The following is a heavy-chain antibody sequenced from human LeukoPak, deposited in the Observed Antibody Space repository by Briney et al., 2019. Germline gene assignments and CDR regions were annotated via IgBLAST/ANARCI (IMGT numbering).Heavy chain of an antibody. CDR2: ILYSGTT. V-gene: IGHV4-59*08. CDR3: ARMGGYGGYATH. CDR1: GGSISSYY. Sequence: SETLSLTCTVSGGSISSYYWSWNRQPQGKGLEWIGYILYSGTTNSNPSLKSRVTISVDTSKNQISLKLSSVTAADTAVYYCARMGGYGGYATHWGQGTLVTVSS. D-gene: IGHD5-12*01. J-gene: IGHJ4*02.